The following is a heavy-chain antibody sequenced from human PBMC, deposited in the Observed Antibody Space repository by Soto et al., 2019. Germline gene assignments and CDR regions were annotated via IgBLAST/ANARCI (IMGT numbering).Heavy chain of an antibody. CDR2: ISSSSSYI. J-gene: IGHJ3*02. CDR3: ARDINPLFPSNDYGDYSMGRAFDI. D-gene: IGHD4-17*01. Sequence: EVQLVESGGGLVKPGGSLRLSCAASGFTFSSYSMNWVRQAPGKGLEWVSSISSSSSYIYYADSVKGRFTISRDNAKNSLYLQMNSLRAEDTAVYYCARDINPLFPSNDYGDYSMGRAFDIWGHGTMVTVSS. V-gene: IGHV3-21*01. CDR1: GFTFSSYS.